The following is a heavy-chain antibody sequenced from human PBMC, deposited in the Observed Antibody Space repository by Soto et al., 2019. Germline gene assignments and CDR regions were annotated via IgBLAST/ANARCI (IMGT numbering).Heavy chain of an antibody. J-gene: IGHJ3*02. Sequence: EVQLVESGGGLVQPGRSLRLSCAASGFTFDDYAMHWVRQAPGKGLEWVSAISGNSGSIGYADSVRGRFTISRDNAKNSRYMQMNSLRAEDKALYYFAKDEGGTIFGVVFCAFDRWVQGTMVTVSS. V-gene: IGHV3-9*01. CDR2: ISGNSGSI. D-gene: IGHD3-3*01. CDR1: GFTFDDYA. CDR3: AKDEGGTIFGVVFCAFDR.